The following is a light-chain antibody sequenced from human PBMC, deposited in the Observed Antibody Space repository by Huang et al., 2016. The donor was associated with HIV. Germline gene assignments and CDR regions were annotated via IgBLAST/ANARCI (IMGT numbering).Light chain of an antibody. CDR2: ATS. Sequence: AIRITQSPSSLSASTGDKVAITCRASPDINTYLAWYQQKPGKPPSLLIYATSTLQSGVPSRFRGNGSGTDFTLTITHLQSEDFATYYCQQYYSFPLTFGQGSQVEV. CDR1: PDINTY. CDR3: QQYYSFPLT. J-gene: IGKJ1*01. V-gene: IGKV1-8*01.